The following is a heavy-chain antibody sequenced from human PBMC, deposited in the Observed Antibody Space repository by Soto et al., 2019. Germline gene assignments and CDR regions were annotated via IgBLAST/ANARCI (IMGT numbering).Heavy chain of an antibody. CDR2: ISSNGGST. CDR3: VPRGGTAMVPLP. CDR1: GFTFSSYA. J-gene: IGHJ4*02. V-gene: IGHV3-64D*08. Sequence: GGSLRLSCSASGFTFSSYAMHWVRQAPGKGLEYVSAISSNGGSTYYADSVKGRFTISRDNSKNTLYLQMSSLRAEDTAVYHCVPRGGTAMVPLPWGQGTLVTVSS. D-gene: IGHD5-18*01.